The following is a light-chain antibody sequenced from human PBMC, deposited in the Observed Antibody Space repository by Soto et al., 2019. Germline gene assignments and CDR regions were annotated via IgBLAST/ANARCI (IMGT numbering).Light chain of an antibody. CDR2: EVV. J-gene: IGLJ1*01. CDR3: KSYAGSNTYV. V-gene: IGLV2-8*01. Sequence: QSALTQPASVSASPGQSITISCTGTSSDVGGYDFVSWYQHHPGKAPRLIIYEVVQRPSGVPDRFSGSKSGNTASLTVSGLQAADEADYFCKSYAGSNTYVFGSGTKVTVL. CDR1: SSDVGGYDF.